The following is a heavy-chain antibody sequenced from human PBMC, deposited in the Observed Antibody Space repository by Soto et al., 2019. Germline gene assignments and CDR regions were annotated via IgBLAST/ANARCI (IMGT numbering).Heavy chain of an antibody. D-gene: IGHD4-4*01. CDR2: ISAYNGKT. V-gene: IGHV1-18*01. J-gene: IGHJ6*03. CDR1: GYTFTSYG. Sequence: QVQLVQSGTEVKKPGASVKVSCKASGYTFTSYGIGWVRQAPGQGLEWMGWISAYNGKTHYPQKLQGKVTMTTDTSTSTAYMELRSLRYDDTAVYFCAKADSNYAGRFSYYYMDVWGKGTMVTVSS. CDR3: AKADSNYAGRFSYYYMDV.